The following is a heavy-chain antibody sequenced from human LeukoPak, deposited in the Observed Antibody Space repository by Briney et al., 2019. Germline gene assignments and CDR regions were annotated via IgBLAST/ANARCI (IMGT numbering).Heavy chain of an antibody. Sequence: ASVKVSCKASGGTFSSYAISWVRQAPGQGLEWMGRIIPIFGTANYAQKFQGRVTITTDESTSTAYMELSSLRSEDTAVYYCAGGSGYVTVRFNYWGQGTLVTVSS. V-gene: IGHV1-69*05. J-gene: IGHJ4*02. CDR3: AGGSGYVTVRFNY. D-gene: IGHD3-22*01. CDR2: IIPIFGTA. CDR1: GGTFSSYA.